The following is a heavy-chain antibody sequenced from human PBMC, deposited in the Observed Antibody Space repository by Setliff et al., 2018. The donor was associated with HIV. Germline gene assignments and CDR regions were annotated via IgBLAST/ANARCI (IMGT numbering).Heavy chain of an antibody. J-gene: IGHJ6*02. D-gene: IGHD3-9*01. CDR1: GFSFGDYY. Sequence: PGGSLRLSCAASGFSFGDYYMSWVRQAPGKGLEWISYISRSGSSIYYADSVKGRFTISRDSGKNLLYLQMNSLRAEDTAVYYCARGGRLQYFDWPSYAMDVWGQGTTVTVSS. V-gene: IGHV3-11*04. CDR3: ARGGRLQYFDWPSYAMDV. CDR2: ISRSGSSI.